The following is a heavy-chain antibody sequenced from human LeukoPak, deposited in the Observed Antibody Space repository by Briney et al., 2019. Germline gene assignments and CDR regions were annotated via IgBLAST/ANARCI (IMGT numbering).Heavy chain of an antibody. CDR1: GGSFSDYY. V-gene: IGHV4-4*07. Sequence: SETLSLTCTVSGGSFSDYYWSWIRQPAGKGLEWIGRIYTSGSINYNPSLKSRVTMSLDMSKNQFSLKLNSVTAADTAVYYCARDLVAFDYWGQGALVIVSS. J-gene: IGHJ4*02. CDR3: ARDLVAFDY. CDR2: IYTSGSI. D-gene: IGHD2-15*01.